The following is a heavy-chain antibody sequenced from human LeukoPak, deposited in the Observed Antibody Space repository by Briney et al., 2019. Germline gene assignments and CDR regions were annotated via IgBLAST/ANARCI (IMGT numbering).Heavy chain of an antibody. D-gene: IGHD1-1*01. CDR3: ARARYNWNDPDY. V-gene: IGHV1-18*01. J-gene: IGHJ4*02. CDR1: GYTFTSYG. CDR2: ISAYNGDT. Sequence: ASVKVSCKASGYTFTSYGISWVRQAPGQGLEWMGWISAYNGDTNYAQKLQGRVTMTTDTSTSTAYMELRSLRSDDTAVYYCARARYNWNDPDYWGQGTLVTVSS.